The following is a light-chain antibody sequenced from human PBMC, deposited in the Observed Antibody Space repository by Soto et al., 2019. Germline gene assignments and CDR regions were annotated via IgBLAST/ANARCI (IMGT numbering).Light chain of an antibody. V-gene: IGKV3-20*01. J-gene: IGKJ1*01. CDR1: QSVSSTS. Sequence: EIVLTQSPGTLSLSPGERATLSCRASQSVSSTSLAWYQQKPGQAPRLLMYGASSRATGIPDRFSGSGSGTDFSLTISRLEPEDFAVYYCQQYGVSPRTFGQGTKVDIK. CDR3: QQYGVSPRT. CDR2: GAS.